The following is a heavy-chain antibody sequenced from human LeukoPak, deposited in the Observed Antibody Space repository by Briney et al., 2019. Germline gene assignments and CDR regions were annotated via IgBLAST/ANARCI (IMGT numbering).Heavy chain of an antibody. V-gene: IGHV1-2*02. D-gene: IGHD1-26*01. CDR1: GYSFTDYY. Sequence: GPVKVSCKASGYSFTDYYIHWVRQAPGHGLEWMGWISSNNGVTNYAQKFQDRVTLTRDISISTVYMELNRLTSDDPAVYYCARHMGHTGYFDFWGQGTLVTVSS. CDR3: ARHMGHTGYFDF. CDR2: ISSNNGVT. J-gene: IGHJ4*02.